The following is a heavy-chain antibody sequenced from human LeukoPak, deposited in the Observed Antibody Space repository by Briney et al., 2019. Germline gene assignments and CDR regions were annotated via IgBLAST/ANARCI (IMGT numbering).Heavy chain of an antibody. CDR1: GYTFTGYY. J-gene: IGHJ6*03. CDR2: INPNSGGT. D-gene: IGHD2-8*01. Sequence: GASVKVSCKASGYTFTGYYMHWVRQAPGQELEWMGWINPNSGGTNYAQKFQGRVTMTRDTSISTAYMELSSLRPDDTAVYYCAKSAGHCSNGLCHTDYYMDVWGKGTTVTVSS. CDR3: AKSAGHCSNGLCHTDYYMDV. V-gene: IGHV1-2*02.